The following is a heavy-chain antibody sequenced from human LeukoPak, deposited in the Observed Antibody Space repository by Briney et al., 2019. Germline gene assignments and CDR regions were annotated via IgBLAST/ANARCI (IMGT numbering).Heavy chain of an antibody. CDR1: GYTFTSYG. Sequence: ASVKVSCKASGYTFTSYGISWVRQAPGQGLEWMGWISAYNGNTNYAQKLQGRVTMTTDTSTSTAYMELRSLRSDDTAVYYCARDLKPFNYDSSVDGAFDIWGQGTMVTVSS. CDR2: ISAYNGNT. J-gene: IGHJ3*02. D-gene: IGHD3-22*01. V-gene: IGHV1-18*01. CDR3: ARDLKPFNYDSSVDGAFDI.